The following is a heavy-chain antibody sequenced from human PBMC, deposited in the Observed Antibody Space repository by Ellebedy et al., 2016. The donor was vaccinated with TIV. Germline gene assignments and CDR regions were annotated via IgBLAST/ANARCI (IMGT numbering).Heavy chain of an antibody. J-gene: IGHJ4*02. CDR2: INHSGST. CDR3: ARAFQYSSGWAFDY. D-gene: IGHD6-19*01. Sequence: MPSETLSLTCAVYGGSLSRYFWSWIRQSPEKGLEWIGEINHSGSTSYNPSLKSRVSISVDTPKKQFSLKLSSVTAADTAVYYCARAFQYSSGWAFDYWGQGTLVTVSS. CDR1: GGSLSRYF. V-gene: IGHV4-34*01.